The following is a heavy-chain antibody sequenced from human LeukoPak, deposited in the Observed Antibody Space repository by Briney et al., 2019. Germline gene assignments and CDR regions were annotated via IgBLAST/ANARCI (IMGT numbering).Heavy chain of an antibody. CDR3: VREQFSHTSNYFDN. CDR2: ISGDGVSS. V-gene: IGHV3-43*02. CDR1: GFMFDDYA. Sequence: GESWKISCAASGFMFDDYAMHWVRQVPGRGLEWVSLISGDGVSSFYADSVKGRFTISRDNNNSSLSLQMRRLTTEDTAFYYCVREQFSHTSNYFDNWGQG. D-gene: IGHD5-24*01. J-gene: IGHJ4*02.